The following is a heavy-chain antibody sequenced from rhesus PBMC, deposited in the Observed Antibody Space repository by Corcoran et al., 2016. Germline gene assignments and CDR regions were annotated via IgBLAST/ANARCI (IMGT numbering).Heavy chain of an antibody. J-gene: IGHJ4*01. CDR2: FSARSGNT. CDR1: GYSFNNGYY. CDR3: AGRYSYSFDY. V-gene: IGHV4-99*01. Sequence: QVQLQESGPGLVKPSETLSLTCVVSGYSFNNGYYWGWLRQPPGKGLEYIGYFSARSGNTYYNPSLKSRLTISKDTSKNQFSLKLSSVTAADTAVYYCAGRYSYSFDYWGQGVLVTVSS. D-gene: IGHD5-12*01.